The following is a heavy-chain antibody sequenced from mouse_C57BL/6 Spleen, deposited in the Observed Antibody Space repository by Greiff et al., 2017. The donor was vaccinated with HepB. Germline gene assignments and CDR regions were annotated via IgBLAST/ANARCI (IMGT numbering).Heavy chain of an antibody. CDR1: GYTFTSYW. CDR2: IDPSDSYT. CDR3: ARSRGNCGGLYSFDY. D-gene: IGHD2-1*01. V-gene: IGHV1-50*01. Sequence: VQLQQPGAELVKPGASVKLSCKASGYTFTSYWMQWVKQRPGQGLEWIGEIDPSDSYTNYNQKFKGKATLTVDTSSSTAYMQLSSLTSEDSAVYYWARSRGNCGGLYSFDYWGQGTTLTVSS. J-gene: IGHJ2*01.